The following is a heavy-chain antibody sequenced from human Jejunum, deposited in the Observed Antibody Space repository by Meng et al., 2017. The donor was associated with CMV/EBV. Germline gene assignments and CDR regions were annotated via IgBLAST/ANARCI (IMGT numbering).Heavy chain of an antibody. CDR1: GFSVSSNY. V-gene: IGHV3-66*01. CDR2: IYSGGTT. D-gene: IGHD5-18*01. Sequence: EVWLLESGGGLVHPGASLILSCAASGFSVSSNYLSWVRQAPGKGLEWVTLIYSGGTTFYADSVKGRFTISRDNSKNVLYLQMNSVRAEDTALYHCVRNLGYTYGLVSWGQGTLVTVSS. J-gene: IGHJ5*02. CDR3: VRNLGYTYGLVS.